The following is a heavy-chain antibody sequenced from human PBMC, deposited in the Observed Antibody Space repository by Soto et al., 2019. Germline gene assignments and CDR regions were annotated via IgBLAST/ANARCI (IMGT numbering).Heavy chain of an antibody. Sequence: QVQLVQSGAEVKKPGSSVKVSCKASGGTFSSYAISWVRQAPGQGLEWMEGIIPIFGTANYAQKFQGRVTITADESTSTAYMELSSLVSEDTAVYYCARTLNYGSQGPLGYWGQGTLVTVSS. D-gene: IGHD3-10*01. CDR1: GGTFSSYA. V-gene: IGHV1-69*12. J-gene: IGHJ4*02. CDR2: IIPIFGTA. CDR3: ARTLNYGSQGPLGY.